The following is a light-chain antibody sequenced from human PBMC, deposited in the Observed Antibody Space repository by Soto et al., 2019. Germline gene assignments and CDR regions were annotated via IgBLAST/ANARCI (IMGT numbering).Light chain of an antibody. V-gene: IGKV1-5*03. CDR3: QQYNSYSIT. Sequence: EIQMTQSPSTLSASVGDRVTITCRASQTISSWLAWYQQKPGQAPKLLIYKASTLEGGVSSRFSGSGSGTEFTLTISSLQPEDFATYYCQQYNSYSITFGQGTRLEIK. CDR1: QTISSW. CDR2: KAS. J-gene: IGKJ5*01.